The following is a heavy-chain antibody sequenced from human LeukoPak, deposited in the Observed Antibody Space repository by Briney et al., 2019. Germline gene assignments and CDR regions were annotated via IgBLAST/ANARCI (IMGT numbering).Heavy chain of an antibody. V-gene: IGHV3-74*03. CDR3: ARDLDWILFDY. CDR2: VRPEGATT. D-gene: IGHD3-9*01. CDR1: GFTFSTYW. Sequence: PGGSLRLSCAASGFTFSTYWMHWVRQAPGKGLVWVSRVRPEGATTAYADSVKGRFTISRDIAKNTLFLPMNSLSAEDTAVYYCARDLDWILFDYWGQGTLVTVSS. J-gene: IGHJ4*02.